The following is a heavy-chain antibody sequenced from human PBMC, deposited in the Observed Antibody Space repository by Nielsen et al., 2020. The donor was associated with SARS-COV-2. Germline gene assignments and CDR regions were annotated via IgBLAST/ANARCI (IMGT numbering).Heavy chain of an antibody. J-gene: IGHJ4*02. CDR2: IYYSGST. Sequence: WIRQPPGKGLEWIGSIYYSGSTHYNPSLKSRVTISMDTSKNQFSLKLSSVTAADTAVYYCARVLSHSDYGDSNFDYWGQGTLVTVS. CDR3: ARVLSHSDYGDSNFDY. V-gene: IGHV4-39*07. D-gene: IGHD4-17*01.